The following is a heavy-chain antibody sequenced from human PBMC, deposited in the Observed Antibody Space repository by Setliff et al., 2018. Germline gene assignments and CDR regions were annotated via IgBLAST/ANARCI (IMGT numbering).Heavy chain of an antibody. V-gene: IGHV4-61*05. D-gene: IGHD2-8*02. Sequence: SETLSLTCTVSDDSITSSNYSLAWVRQPPGKALEWIGNIFYIGRSHSNPSLKSRLTMSVDKTKNQFSLWLTSVTAADAAVYYCVRTTRSTGFYGQGVAYYMDVWDKGTTVTVSS. J-gene: IGHJ6*03. CDR1: DDSITSSNYS. CDR3: VRTTRSTGFYGQGVAYYMDV. CDR2: IFYIGRS.